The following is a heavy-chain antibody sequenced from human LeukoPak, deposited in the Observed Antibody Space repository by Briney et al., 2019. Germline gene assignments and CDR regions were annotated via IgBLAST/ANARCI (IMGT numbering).Heavy chain of an antibody. J-gene: IGHJ4*02. Sequence: GGSLRLSCAASGFTFSGPVLLWVRQASGRGLEWVGRIRSKADNDATAYAASVKGRFTISRDDSRNTAYLQINSLKTEDAAMYYCTIGVYWGQGTLVTVSS. V-gene: IGHV3-73*01. CDR3: TIGVY. CDR2: IRSKADNDAT. CDR1: GFTFSGPV.